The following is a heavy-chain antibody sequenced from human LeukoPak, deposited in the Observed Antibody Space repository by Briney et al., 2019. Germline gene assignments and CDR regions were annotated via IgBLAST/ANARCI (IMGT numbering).Heavy chain of an antibody. CDR3: AKEGPPYYYGMDV. CDR1: GFTFSSYG. V-gene: IGHV3-30*18. J-gene: IGHJ6*02. CDR2: ISYDGSNK. Sequence: GGSLRLSCAASGFTFSSYGMHWVRQAPGKGLEWVAVISYDGSNKYYADSVKGRFTISRDNSKNTLYLQMNSLRAEDTAVYYCAKEGPPYYYGMDVWGQGTTVTVSS.